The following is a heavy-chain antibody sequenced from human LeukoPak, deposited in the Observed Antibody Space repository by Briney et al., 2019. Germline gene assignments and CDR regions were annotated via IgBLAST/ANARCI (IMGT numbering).Heavy chain of an antibody. D-gene: IGHD4-17*01. CDR1: GFTFSTYW. J-gene: IGHJ4*02. CDR3: ARASTTVPNLLDN. CDR2: LSGDGSST. V-gene: IGHV3-74*03. Sequence: GGSLRLSCVASGFTFSTYWMHWVRQAPGKGLLWVSRLSGDGSSTAYADSLKGRLTISRDNAKHTLYLQMNSLRAEDTAVYFCARASTTVPNLLDNWGQGTLVTVSS.